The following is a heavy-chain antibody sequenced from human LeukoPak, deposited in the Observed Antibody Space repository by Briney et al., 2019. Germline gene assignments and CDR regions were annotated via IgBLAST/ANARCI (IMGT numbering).Heavy chain of an antibody. J-gene: IGHJ4*02. V-gene: IGHV3-53*01. CDR1: GVTVSSIY. Sequence: GGSLRLSCAASGVTVSSIYMGWVRQAPGKGLDWVSVIYPDDRTYYTESVKGRFTISRDSSENSLFLQMNSLRAEDTAVYYCARDRYCSGGSCYSIGYFDYWGQGTLVTVSS. CDR3: ARDRYCSGGSCYSIGYFDY. D-gene: IGHD2-15*01. CDR2: IYPDDRT.